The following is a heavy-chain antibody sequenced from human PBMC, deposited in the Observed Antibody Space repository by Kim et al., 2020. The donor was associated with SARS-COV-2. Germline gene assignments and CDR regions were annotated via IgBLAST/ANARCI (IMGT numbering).Heavy chain of an antibody. CDR1: GYTFTSYY. J-gene: IGHJ6*02. V-gene: IGHV1-46*01. Sequence: ASVKVSCKASGYTFTSYYMHWVRQAPGQGLEWMGIINPSGGSTSYAQKFQGRVTMTRDTSTSTVYMELSSLRSEDTAVYYCARDRALYNYYDSSGYYDGMDVWGQGTTVTVSS. D-gene: IGHD3-22*01. CDR3: ARDRALYNYYDSSGYYDGMDV. CDR2: INPSGGST.